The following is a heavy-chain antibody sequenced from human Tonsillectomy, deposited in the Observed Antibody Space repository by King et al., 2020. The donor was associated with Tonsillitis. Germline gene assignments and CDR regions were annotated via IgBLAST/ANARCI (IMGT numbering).Heavy chain of an antibody. CDR2: IDWDDEK. D-gene: IGHD3-16*01. CDR3: ARLGDLNLPHAFDV. J-gene: IGHJ3*01. CDR1: GFSLSTSGKR. Sequence: VTLQESGPALVKPTQTLTLTCTFSGFSLSTSGKRVSWIRQPPGKALEWLARIDWDDEKFYSTSLKTRLTISKDTSKNQVVLTMTNMDPVDTATYYCARLGDLNLPHAFDVWGQGTMVTVSS. V-gene: IGHV2-70*04.